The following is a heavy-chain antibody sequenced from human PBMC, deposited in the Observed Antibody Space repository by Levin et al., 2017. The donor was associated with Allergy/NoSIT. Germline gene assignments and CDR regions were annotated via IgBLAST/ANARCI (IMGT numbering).Heavy chain of an antibody. J-gene: IGHJ3*02. CDR2: ISYDGSNK. D-gene: IGHD6-25*01. Sequence: GGSLRLSCAASGFTFSSYAMHWVRQAPGKGLEWVAVISYDGSNKYYADSVKGRFTISRDNSKNTLYLQMNSLRAEDTAVYYCARDLRGDAFDIWGQGTMVTVSS. CDR3: ARDLRGDAFDI. CDR1: GFTFSSYA. V-gene: IGHV3-30-3*01.